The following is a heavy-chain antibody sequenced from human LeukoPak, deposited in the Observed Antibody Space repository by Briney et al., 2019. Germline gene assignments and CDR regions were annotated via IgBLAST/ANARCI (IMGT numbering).Heavy chain of an antibody. CDR2: ISGYNGNT. Sequence: GASVKVSCKASGYTFTTYNINWVRQAPGQGLEWMGWISGYNGNTNYAQKLQGRVTMTTDTSTSTAYMELRSLKSDDTAVYYCARDLHPRLTGYFDYWGQGTVVTVSS. CDR1: GYTFTTYN. J-gene: IGHJ4*02. CDR3: ARDLHPRLTGYFDY. D-gene: IGHD3-16*01. V-gene: IGHV1-18*01.